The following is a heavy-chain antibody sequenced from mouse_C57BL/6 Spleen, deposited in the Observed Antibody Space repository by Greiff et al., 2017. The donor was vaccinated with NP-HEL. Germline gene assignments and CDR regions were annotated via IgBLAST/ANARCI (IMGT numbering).Heavy chain of an antibody. CDR3: ARDIYYYGSSLRGDY. V-gene: IGHV1-82*01. CDR2: IYPGDGDT. D-gene: IGHD1-1*01. J-gene: IGHJ4*01. CDR1: GYAFSSSW. Sequence: VQLQQSGPELVKPWASVKISCKASGYAFSSSWMNWVKQRPGKGLEWIGRIYPGDGDTNYNGKFKGKATLTADKSSSTAYMQLSSLTSEDSAVYFCARDIYYYGSSLRGDYWGQGTSVTVSS.